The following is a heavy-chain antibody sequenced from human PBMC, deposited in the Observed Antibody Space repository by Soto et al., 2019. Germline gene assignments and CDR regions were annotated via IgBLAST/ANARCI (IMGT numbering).Heavy chain of an antibody. CDR1: GFTFSSYG. J-gene: IGHJ4*02. V-gene: IGHV3-30*18. CDR3: AKDTYYYDSSGYSVFGRDY. D-gene: IGHD3-22*01. CDR2: ISYDGSNK. Sequence: GGSLRLSCAASGFTFSSYGMHWVRQAPGKGLEWVAVISYDGSNKYYADSVKGRFTISRDNSKNTLYLQMNSLRAEDTAVYYCAKDTYYYDSSGYSVFGRDYWGQGTLVTVSS.